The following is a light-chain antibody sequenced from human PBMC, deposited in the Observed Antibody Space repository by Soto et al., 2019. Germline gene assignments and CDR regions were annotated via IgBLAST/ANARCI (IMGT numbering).Light chain of an antibody. CDR2: AAS. J-gene: IGKJ1*01. CDR1: QSVXSH. CDR3: QQYNNWPRT. Sequence: TQSAAALSVAPCERATLSCRPSQSVXSHVAWFQQQPGQAPRLRXDAASTSATGIPASLSGSGSGTEFTPTISSRQSEDCEAYYCQQYNNWPRTFGHGTKVDIK. V-gene: IGKV3-15*01.